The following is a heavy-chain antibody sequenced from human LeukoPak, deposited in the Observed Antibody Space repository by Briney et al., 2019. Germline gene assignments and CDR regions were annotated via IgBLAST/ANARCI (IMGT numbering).Heavy chain of an antibody. CDR2: IGPAGDT. J-gene: IGHJ5*02. Sequence: GGSLRLSCAASGFTFSSDDMHWVRQSAGKSLEWVSSIGPAGDTYYGVSVKGRFTISRENAKSSLYLQMNRLRAGDTAIYYCARGGGYCSGGSCYNWFDPWGQGTLVTVSS. D-gene: IGHD2-15*01. CDR1: GFTFSSDD. CDR3: ARGGGYCSGGSCYNWFDP. V-gene: IGHV3-13*01.